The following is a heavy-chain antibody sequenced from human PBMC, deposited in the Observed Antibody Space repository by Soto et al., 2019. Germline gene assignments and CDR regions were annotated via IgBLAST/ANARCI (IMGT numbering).Heavy chain of an antibody. V-gene: IGHV3-21*05. D-gene: IGHD2-2*01. CDR3: ARGGFCDITSCQRDHYGMDV. CDR1: GFTFSTYT. J-gene: IGHJ6*02. CDR2: ISKTTSVK. Sequence: PGGSLRLSSVASGFTFSTYTMNWVRQSPGKRLESVSYISKTTSVKEYGASVKSRFTISRDXSKNSIDLQMNSMKTEDTAVYYCARGGFCDITSCQRDHYGMDVWGQGTTVTVSS.